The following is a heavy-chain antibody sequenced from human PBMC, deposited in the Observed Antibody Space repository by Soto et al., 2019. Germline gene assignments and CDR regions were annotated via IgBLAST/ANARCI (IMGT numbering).Heavy chain of an antibody. CDR1: GDSVSNNSVA. J-gene: IGHJ4*02. V-gene: IGHV6-1*01. Sequence: SQTLSLTCAISGDSVSNNSVAWNWVRQSPSRGLEWLGRTYYRSKWHYDYAPSVRSRITINPDTSKNHFSLQLNSVSPEDAAVYYCARTLRGRGVKYLDDCGQGTLVTVSS. CDR2: TYYRSKWHY. D-gene: IGHD3-10*01. CDR3: ARTLRGRGVKYLDD.